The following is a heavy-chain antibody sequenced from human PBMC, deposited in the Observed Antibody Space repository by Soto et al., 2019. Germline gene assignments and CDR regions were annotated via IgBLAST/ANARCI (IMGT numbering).Heavy chain of an antibody. D-gene: IGHD6-13*01. J-gene: IGHJ6*02. Sequence: SEKVACRSSVGTFSSYAISLVRQAPGQGLEWMGGIIPIFGTANYAQKFQGRVTITADKSTSTAYMELSSLRSEDTAVYYCARGNSSSWHYYYGMDVWGQGTTGTVSS. V-gene: IGHV1-69*06. CDR2: IIPIFGTA. CDR3: ARGNSSSWHYYYGMDV. CDR1: VGTFSSYA.